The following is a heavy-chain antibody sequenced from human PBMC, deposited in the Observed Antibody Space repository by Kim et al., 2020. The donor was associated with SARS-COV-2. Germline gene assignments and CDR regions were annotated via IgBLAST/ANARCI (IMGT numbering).Heavy chain of an antibody. V-gene: IGHV6-1*01. CDR1: GDSVSSNSAA. J-gene: IGHJ4*02. CDR3: ARARFTCSGGSCYSVLFWDY. CDR2: TNYRSKWIN. D-gene: IGHD2-15*01. Sequence: SQTLSLTCAISGDSVSSNSAAWNWIRHSPSRGFEWLGRTNYRSKWINDYAVSVKSRITINPDTSKNQFPLQLNSVTPEDTAVYYCARARFTCSGGSCYSVLFWDYWGQGTLVTVSS.